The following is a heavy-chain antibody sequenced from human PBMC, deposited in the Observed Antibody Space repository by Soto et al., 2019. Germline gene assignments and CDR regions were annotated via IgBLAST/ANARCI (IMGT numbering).Heavy chain of an antibody. CDR1: GFTLSTAW. V-gene: IGHV3-15*07. D-gene: IGHD2-21*01. J-gene: IGHJ4*01. CDR2: IKSQVNGGTP. Sequence: GGSLRLSCAPSGFTLSTAWIHWVRQAPEKGLEWVGRIKSQVNGGTPDFAAPVRGRFAISRDDSRSMVYLQMNRLKTEDTAVYYCTTDSYFTSKLVRFDYWGLGTLVTVSS. CDR3: TTDSYFTSKLVRFDY.